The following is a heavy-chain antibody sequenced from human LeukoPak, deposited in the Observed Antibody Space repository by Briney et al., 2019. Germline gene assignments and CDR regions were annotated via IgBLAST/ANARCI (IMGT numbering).Heavy chain of an antibody. CDR2: IKEDGSAK. CDR1: GFTFSSYW. J-gene: IGHJ5*02. CDR3: ARDKAYNSFDL. Sequence: PPGGSLRLSCAASGFTFSSYWMSWVRQAPGKGLEWVANIKEDGSAKNYVDFVKGRFTISRDNAKNALYLQMNSLRVEDTAVYYCARDKAYNSFDLWGQGTLVIVSS. V-gene: IGHV3-7*01. D-gene: IGHD1-14*01.